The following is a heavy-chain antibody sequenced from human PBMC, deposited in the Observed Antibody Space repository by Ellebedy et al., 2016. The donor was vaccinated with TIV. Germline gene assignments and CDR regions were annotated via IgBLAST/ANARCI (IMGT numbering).Heavy chain of an antibody. V-gene: IGHV1-69*13. Sequence: SVKVSXXASGGTFSSYAISWVRQAPGQGLEWMGGIIPIFGTANYAQKFQGRVTITADESTSTAYMELSSLRSEDTAVYYCARGLYDSSGYGYWGQGTLVTVSS. CDR2: IIPIFGTA. CDR1: GGTFSSYA. CDR3: ARGLYDSSGYGY. D-gene: IGHD3-22*01. J-gene: IGHJ4*02.